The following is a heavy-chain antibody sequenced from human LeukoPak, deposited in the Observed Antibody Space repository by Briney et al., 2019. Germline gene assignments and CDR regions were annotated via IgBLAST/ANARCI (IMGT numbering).Heavy chain of an antibody. CDR2: ISAYNGNS. CDR1: GYTFSSYA. V-gene: IGHV1-18*01. D-gene: IGHD2-21*01. CDR3: ARLFGGANDAFDI. Sequence: ASVTVSFTSSGYTFSSYAISWVRQAPGQGREWMGWISAYNGNSNSAQKIQGRVTITTDTYTRTAYMELSNLRSDDTAVYYCARLFGGANDAFDIWGQGTMVTVSS. J-gene: IGHJ3*02.